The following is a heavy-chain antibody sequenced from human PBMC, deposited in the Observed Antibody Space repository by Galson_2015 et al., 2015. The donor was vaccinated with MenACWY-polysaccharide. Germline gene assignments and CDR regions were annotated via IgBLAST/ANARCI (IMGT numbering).Heavy chain of an antibody. D-gene: IGHD3-9*01. Sequence: SLRLSCAASGFTFSSSWMRWVRQAPGKGPEWVANINPDGSKKDYLDSMKGRFTISRDNVKNTLHLQVDSLRVEDTAVYYCARHFDWAFDYRGQGTLVTVSS. CDR2: INPDGSKK. J-gene: IGHJ4*02. CDR3: ARHFDWAFDY. V-gene: IGHV3-7*01. CDR1: GFTFSSSW.